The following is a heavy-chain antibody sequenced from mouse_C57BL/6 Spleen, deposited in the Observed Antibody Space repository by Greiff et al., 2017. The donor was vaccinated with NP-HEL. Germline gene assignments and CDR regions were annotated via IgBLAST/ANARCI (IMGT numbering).Heavy chain of an antibody. V-gene: IGHV1-54*01. CDR3: ARSPFITTVVATGGYYFDY. J-gene: IGHJ2*01. CDR1: GYAFTNYL. D-gene: IGHD1-1*01. Sequence: QVQLKQSGAELVRPVKVSCKASGYAFTNYLIEWVKQRPGQGLEWIGVINPGSGGTNYNEKFKGKATLTADKSSSTAYMQLSSLTSEDSAVYFCARSPFITTVVATGGYYFDYWGQGTTLTVSS. CDR2: INPGSGGT.